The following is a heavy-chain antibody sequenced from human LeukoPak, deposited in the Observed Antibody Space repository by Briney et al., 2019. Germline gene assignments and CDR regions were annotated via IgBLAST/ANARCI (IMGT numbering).Heavy chain of an antibody. D-gene: IGHD3-9*01. Sequence: GASMKVSCKASGYTFTSHDINWVRQAPGQRLEWMGWINAGNGNTKYSQKFQGRVTITRDTSASTAYMEMSSLRSEDTAVFYCARDSDSRMVLTYYGMDVWGQGTAVTVSS. J-gene: IGHJ6*02. CDR2: INAGNGNT. CDR3: ARDSDSRMVLTYYGMDV. V-gene: IGHV1-3*01. CDR1: GYTFTSHD.